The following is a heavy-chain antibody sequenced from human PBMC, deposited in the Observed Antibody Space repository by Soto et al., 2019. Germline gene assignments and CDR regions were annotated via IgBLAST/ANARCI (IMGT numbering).Heavy chain of an antibody. D-gene: IGHD1-1*01. CDR2: MSHSGGT. CDR1: GGFVSSGSYY. V-gene: IGHV4-34*01. J-gene: IGHJ3*02. Sequence: QVQLQQWGAGLLKPSETLSLTCAVYGGFVSSGSYYWSWIRQPPGKGLEWIGEMSHSGGTHFNPSLKSRVTISVDTSKNQFSLKMSSVTAADTALYYCARVERGTATTVVDAFDSWGRGTMVTVSS. CDR3: ARVERGTATTVVDAFDS.